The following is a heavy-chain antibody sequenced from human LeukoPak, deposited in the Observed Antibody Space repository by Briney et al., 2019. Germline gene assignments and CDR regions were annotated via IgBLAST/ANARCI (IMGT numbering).Heavy chain of an antibody. V-gene: IGHV3-7*01. CDR3: ARASVDIVVVPAANSRFIYYYYMDV. D-gene: IGHD2-2*03. CDR1: VFTFSSYW. Sequence: GGSLRLSCGASVFTFSSYWMTWVRQAPGRGLEWVANIKQEGSEKYYVDSVKGRCTLSRDNAKHSMYLQMKSLKDEDTAVYYCARASVDIVVVPAANSRFIYYYYMDVWAKGTGVSISS. J-gene: IGHJ6*03. CDR2: IKQEGSEK.